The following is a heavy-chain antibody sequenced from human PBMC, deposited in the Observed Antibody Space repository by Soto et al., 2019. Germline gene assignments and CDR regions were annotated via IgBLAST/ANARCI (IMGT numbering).Heavy chain of an antibody. D-gene: IGHD4-17*01. J-gene: IGHJ5*02. CDR2: ISTYNGNA. V-gene: IGHV1-18*01. CDR1: GYRFSSYG. Sequence: QVQLVQSGAEVKKPGASVKVSCKASGYRFSSYGITWVRQAPGQGLDWMGWISTYNGNANYAQKFRGRVTMTTDTPACTAHMELRSLTSDDTAVYYCSRPAIGDPNWLDPWCQGTLVSVSS. CDR3: SRPAIGDPNWLDP.